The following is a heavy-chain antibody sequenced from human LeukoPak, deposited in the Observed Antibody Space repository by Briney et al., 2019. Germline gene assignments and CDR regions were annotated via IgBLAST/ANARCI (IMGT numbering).Heavy chain of an antibody. CDR1: GGSFSGYY. CDR3: ARARVVPAATLNYYGMDV. CDR2: INHSGST. J-gene: IGHJ6*02. V-gene: IGHV4-34*01. Sequence: PSETLSLTCAVYGGSFSGYYWSWIRQPPGKGLEWIGEINHSGSTYYNPSLKSRVTISVDTSKNQFSLKLSSVTAADTAVYYCARARVVPAATLNYYGMDVWGQGTTVTVSS. D-gene: IGHD2-2*01.